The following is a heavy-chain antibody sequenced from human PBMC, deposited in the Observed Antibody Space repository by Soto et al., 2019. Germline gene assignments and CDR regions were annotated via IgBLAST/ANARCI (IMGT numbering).Heavy chain of an antibody. Sequence: GASVKVSCEASGYTFYSHSISWVRQAPGQGLEWMGRINGDYGNTQYAQKFRGRVTMTTDTSTTTVYMELTNLRSDDTAVYYCARDPLELRGGVYGMDVWGQGTTVTVSS. D-gene: IGHD1-7*01. CDR1: GYTFYSHS. CDR3: ARDPLELRGGVYGMDV. V-gene: IGHV1-18*01. J-gene: IGHJ6*02. CDR2: INGDYGNT.